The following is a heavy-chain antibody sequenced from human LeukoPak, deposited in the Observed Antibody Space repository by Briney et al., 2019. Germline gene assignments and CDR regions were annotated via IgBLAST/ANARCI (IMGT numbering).Heavy chain of an antibody. D-gene: IGHD2-2*01. J-gene: IGHJ4*02. CDR3: AREQTGDIVVVPAAKGTEYYFDY. Sequence: ASVNVSCKASGYTFTSYYMHWVRQAPGQGLEWMGIINPSVVSTRDEKKFQGRVTMTRDTSTSTVYMELSSLRSEDTAVYYCAREQTGDIVVVPAAKGTEYYFDYWGQGTLVTVSS. CDR2: INPSVVST. CDR1: GYTFTSYY. V-gene: IGHV1-46*01.